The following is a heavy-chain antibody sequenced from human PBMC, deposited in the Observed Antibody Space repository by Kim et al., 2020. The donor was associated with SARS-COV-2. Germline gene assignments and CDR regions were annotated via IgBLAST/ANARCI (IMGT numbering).Heavy chain of an antibody. J-gene: IGHJ4*02. CDR1: GFTFRSHA. CDR3: AKRYCSGGTCYSIGY. Sequence: GGSLRLSCAASGFTFRSHAMNWVRQAPGKGLEWVSVISGSGGTTNYADSVKGRFTISRDNSKNTLYLQMNSLRAEDTAVYYCAKRYCSGGTCYSIGYWGQGTLVTVSS. V-gene: IGHV3-23*01. CDR2: ISGSGGTT. D-gene: IGHD2-15*01.